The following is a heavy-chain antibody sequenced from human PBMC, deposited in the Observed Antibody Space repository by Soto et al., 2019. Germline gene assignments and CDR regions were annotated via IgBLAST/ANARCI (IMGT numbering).Heavy chain of an antibody. Sequence: QVQLVESGGGVVQPGRSLRLSCAASGFTFSSYGMHWVRQAPGKGLEWVAVISYDGSNKYYADSVKGRFTISRDNSKNTLYLQMNSLRAEDTAVYYCAKDPWAGSSWYATYDAFDIWGQGTMVTVSS. CDR2: ISYDGSNK. CDR3: AKDPWAGSSWYATYDAFDI. V-gene: IGHV3-30*18. CDR1: GFTFSSYG. D-gene: IGHD6-13*01. J-gene: IGHJ3*02.